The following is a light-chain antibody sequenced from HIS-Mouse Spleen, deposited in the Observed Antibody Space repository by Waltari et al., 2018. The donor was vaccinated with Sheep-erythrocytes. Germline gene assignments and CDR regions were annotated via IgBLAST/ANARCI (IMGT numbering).Light chain of an antibody. CDR1: VLAKKY. Sequence: SYELTQPSSVSVSPGQTARITCSGDVLAKKYARWFQQKPGQAPVLVIYKDIERPSGIPGLCSGSSSGTTVTLTISGAQVEDEADYYCYSAADNNLVFGGGTKLTVL. CDR3: YSAADNNLV. J-gene: IGLJ3*02. V-gene: IGLV3-27*01. CDR2: KDI.